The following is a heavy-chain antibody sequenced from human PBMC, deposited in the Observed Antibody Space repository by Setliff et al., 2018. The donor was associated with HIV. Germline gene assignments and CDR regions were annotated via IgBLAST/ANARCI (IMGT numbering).Heavy chain of an antibody. Sequence: PGGSLRLSCAASGFTFSDYTMNWVRQAPGKGLEWLSYISDSGRTIYYADSVKGRFTISRDNAKNSLYLQMNSLRAEDTAVYYCARDLFLEWLLRDYYYGMDVWGQGTTVTVSS. D-gene: IGHD3-3*01. CDR3: ARDLFLEWLLRDYYYGMDV. CDR2: ISDSGRTI. J-gene: IGHJ6*02. V-gene: IGHV3-48*04. CDR1: GFTFSDYT.